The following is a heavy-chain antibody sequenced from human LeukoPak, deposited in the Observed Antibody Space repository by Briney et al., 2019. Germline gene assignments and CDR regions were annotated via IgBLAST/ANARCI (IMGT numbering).Heavy chain of an antibody. J-gene: IGHJ5*02. CDR2: IIPIFGTA. Sequence: SVKVTCKASGGTFSSYAISWVRQAPGQGLEWMGGIIPIFGTANYAQKFQGRVTITADESTSTAYMELSSLRSEDTAVYYCASEPAAIPYNWFDPWGQGTLVTVSS. CDR1: GGTFSSYA. D-gene: IGHD2-2*01. V-gene: IGHV1-69*13. CDR3: ASEPAAIPYNWFDP.